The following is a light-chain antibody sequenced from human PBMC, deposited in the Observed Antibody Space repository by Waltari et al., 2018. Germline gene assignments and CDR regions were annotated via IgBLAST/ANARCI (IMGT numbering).Light chain of an antibody. CDR2: DVT. J-gene: IGLJ3*02. CDR1: SSDVGGYNY. Sequence: QSALTQPRSVSGSPGQSVTISCTRTSSDVGGYNYVPRYQPPPGKAPKLIIYDVTKPPSGVPDRFSAPKSDNTASLTISGLQAEDEADYYCCSYAGSITFWVFGGGTKLTVL. CDR3: CSYAGSITFWV. V-gene: IGLV2-11*01.